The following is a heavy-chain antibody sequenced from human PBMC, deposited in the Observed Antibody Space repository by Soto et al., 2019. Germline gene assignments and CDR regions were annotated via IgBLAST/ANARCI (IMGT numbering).Heavy chain of an antibody. CDR3: ARGGYYYGSGTLLD. D-gene: IGHD3-10*01. CDR1: GGSFSGYY. V-gene: IGHV4-34*01. Sequence: QVQLQQWGAGLLKPSETLSLTCAVYGGSFSGYYWSWIRHPPGNGLEWIGEINHSGSTNYNPSLKSRVTISVDTSKNQFSLKLSSVTAADTAVYYCARGGYYYGSGTLLDWGQGTLVTVSS. CDR2: INHSGST. J-gene: IGHJ4*02.